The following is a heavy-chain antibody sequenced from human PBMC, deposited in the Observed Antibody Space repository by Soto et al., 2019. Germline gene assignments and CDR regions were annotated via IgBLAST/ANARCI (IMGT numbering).Heavy chain of an antibody. V-gene: IGHV3-15*01. CDR3: TTGWSSKDY. CDR1: GFIFSNAW. D-gene: IGHD3-3*01. Sequence: EVQLVESGGGLVKPGGSLRLSCAASGFIFSNAWMSWVRQAPGKGLEWVGRIKRKADGGTTNYAASVKGRFNISRDGAKNTLYLQMNGLKTEDTAVYYCTTGWSSKDYCGQGTLVTVSS. CDR2: IKRKADGGTT. J-gene: IGHJ4*02.